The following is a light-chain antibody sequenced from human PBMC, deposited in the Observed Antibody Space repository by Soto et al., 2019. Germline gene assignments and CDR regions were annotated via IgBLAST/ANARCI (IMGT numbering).Light chain of an antibody. CDR1: SNDVGGYNY. CDR3: NSYRSNDSVV. J-gene: IGLJ2*01. CDR2: EVS. Sequence: QSALTQPASVSGSPGQSITISCTGTSNDVGGYNYVSWYQQHPGKAPKLIIYEVSYRPSGVSNRFSGSKSGNTASLTISGLQAEDEADYYCNSYRSNDSVVFGGGTKLTVL. V-gene: IGLV2-14*01.